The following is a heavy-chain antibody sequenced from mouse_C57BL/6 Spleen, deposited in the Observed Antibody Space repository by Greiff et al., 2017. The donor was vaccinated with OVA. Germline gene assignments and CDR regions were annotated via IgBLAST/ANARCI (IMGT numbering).Heavy chain of an antibody. CDR2: IYPGDGDT. J-gene: IGHJ3*01. V-gene: IGHV1-82*01. Sequence: QVQLKESGPELVKPGASVKISCKASGYAFSSSWMNWVKQRPGKGLEWIGRIYPGDGDTNYNGKFKGKATLTADKSSSTAYMQLSSLTSEDSAVYFCAREVRFAYWGQGTLVTVSA. CDR1: GYAFSSSW. CDR3: AREVRFAY.